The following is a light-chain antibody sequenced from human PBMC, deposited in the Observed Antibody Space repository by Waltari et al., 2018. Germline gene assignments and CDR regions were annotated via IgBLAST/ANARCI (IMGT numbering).Light chain of an antibody. Sequence: DIVMTKSTLSLPVTPGEPASIYCRSSQSLLHRNGYNYLVWYLQKPGQSPQLLIYLGSNRASGVPDRFSGSGSGTDFSLKISRVEAEDVGVYYCMQSLQTPLTFGQGTKVEIK. CDR1: QSLLHRNGYNY. CDR2: LGS. J-gene: IGKJ1*01. V-gene: IGKV2-28*01. CDR3: MQSLQTPLT.